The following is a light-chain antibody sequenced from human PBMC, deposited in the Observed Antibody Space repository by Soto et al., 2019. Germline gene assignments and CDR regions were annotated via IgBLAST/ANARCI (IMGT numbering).Light chain of an antibody. CDR1: QSVAKNY. CDR2: DVS. CDR3: QQYATAPLT. Sequence: IGLTQPPRTLSLCPGEGDTVSCRASQSVAKNYFGWCKQKSGQAPRLLLGDVSNRAADVQDRFSGSGSETDFTLTISGLEAEDFAVHYCQQYATAPLTFGGGTKLQLK. V-gene: IGKV3-20*01. J-gene: IGKJ4*01.